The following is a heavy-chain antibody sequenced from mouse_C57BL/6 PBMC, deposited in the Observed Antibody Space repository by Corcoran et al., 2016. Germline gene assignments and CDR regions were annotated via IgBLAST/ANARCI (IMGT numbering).Heavy chain of an antibody. D-gene: IGHD1-1*01. CDR3: AISTVVPPYWYFDV. Sequence: EVQLQQSGPELVKPVASVKISCKASGYTFTDYYMNWVKQSHGKSLEWIGDINPNNGGTSYNQKFKGKATLTVDKSSSTAYMELRSLTSEDSAVYYCAISTVVPPYWYFDVWGTGTTVTVSS. J-gene: IGHJ1*03. CDR2: INPNNGGT. V-gene: IGHV1-26*01. CDR1: GYTFTDYY.